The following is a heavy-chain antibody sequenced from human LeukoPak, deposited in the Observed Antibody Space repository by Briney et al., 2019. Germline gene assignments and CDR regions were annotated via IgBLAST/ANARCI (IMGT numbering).Heavy chain of an antibody. CDR3: ARGQWLKS. CDR2: IYYSGST. V-gene: IGHV4-39*07. CDR1: GGSISSSSYY. D-gene: IGHD6-19*01. J-gene: IGHJ5*02. Sequence: SETLSLTCTVSGGSISSSSYYWGWIRQPPGKGLEWIGSIYYSGSTYYNPSLKSRVTISVDTSKNQFSLKLSSVTAADTAVYYCARGQWLKSWGQGTLVTVSS.